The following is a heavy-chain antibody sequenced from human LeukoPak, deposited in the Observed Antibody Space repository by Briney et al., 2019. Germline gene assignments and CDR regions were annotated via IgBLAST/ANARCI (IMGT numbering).Heavy chain of an antibody. J-gene: IGHJ4*02. CDR3: AKDRVGFGTRWGYYFDY. Sequence: TGGSLRLSCAASGFTFSSYGMHWVRQAPGKGLEWVAFIRYDGSNKYYADSVKGRFTISRDNSKNTLYLQMNSLRAEDTAVYYCAKDRVGFGTRWGYYFDYWGQGTLVTVSS. CDR1: GFTFSSYG. D-gene: IGHD3-10*01. CDR2: IRYDGSNK. V-gene: IGHV3-30*02.